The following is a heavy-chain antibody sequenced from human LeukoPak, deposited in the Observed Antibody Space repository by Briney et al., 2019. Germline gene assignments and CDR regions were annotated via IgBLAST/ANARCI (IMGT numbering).Heavy chain of an antibody. V-gene: IGHV3-7*03. D-gene: IGHD3-10*01. CDR2: IKQDGSEK. CDR1: GFTFSSYW. CDR3: ARGQRGIYGSGRTYYYYYMDV. Sequence: GGSLRLSCAASGFTFSSYWMSWVRQAPGKGLEWVANIKQDGSEKYYVDSVKGRFTISRDNAKNSLYLQMNSLRAEDTAVYYCARGQRGIYGSGRTYYYYYMDVWGRGTTVTISS. J-gene: IGHJ6*03.